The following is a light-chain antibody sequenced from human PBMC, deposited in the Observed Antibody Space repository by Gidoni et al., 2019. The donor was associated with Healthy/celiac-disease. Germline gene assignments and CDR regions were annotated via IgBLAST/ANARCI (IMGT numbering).Light chain of an antibody. CDR2: DVS. V-gene: IGLV2-14*01. J-gene: IGLJ1*01. CDR3: SSYTSSSTLYV. Sequence: QSALTQPASGSGSPGQSITISCTGTSSHVGGYNYVSWYQQHPGKAPKLMIYDVSNRPSGVSNRFSGSKSGNTASLTISGLQAEDEADYYCSSYTSSSTLYVFGTGTKVTVL. CDR1: SSHVGGYNY.